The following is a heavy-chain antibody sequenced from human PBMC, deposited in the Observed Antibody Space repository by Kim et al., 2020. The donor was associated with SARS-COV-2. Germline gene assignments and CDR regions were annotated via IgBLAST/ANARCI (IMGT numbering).Heavy chain of an antibody. CDR1: GFTFSDYT. CDR3: ARSRDTSVDAFDI. D-gene: IGHD3-22*01. J-gene: IGHJ3*02. V-gene: IGHV3-21*06. Sequence: GGSLRLSCAASGFTFSDYTINWVRQAPGKGLEWVSCISGSGSYISYADSLQGRFTVSRDNAKNSLSLQMNSLRAEDTALYYCARSRDTSVDAFDIWGQGT. CDR2: ISGSGSYI.